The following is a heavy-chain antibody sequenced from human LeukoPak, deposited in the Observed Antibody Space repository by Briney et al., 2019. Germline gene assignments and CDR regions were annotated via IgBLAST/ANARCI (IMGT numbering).Heavy chain of an antibody. J-gene: IGHJ6*03. CDR1: GFTFSSYS. CDR3: AKALRETHRPVYSYYYMDV. V-gene: IGHV3-21*04. CDR2: ISSSSSYI. Sequence: GGSLRLSCAASGFTFSSYSMNWVRQAPGKGLEWVSSISSSSSYIYYADSVKGRFTISRDNSKNTVFLQMNSLRVDDTAVYYCAKALRETHRPVYSYYYMDVWGKGTTVTVSS. D-gene: IGHD2-21*01.